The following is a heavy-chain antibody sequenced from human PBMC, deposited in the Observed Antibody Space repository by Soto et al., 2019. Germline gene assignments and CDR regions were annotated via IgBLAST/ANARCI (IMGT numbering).Heavy chain of an antibody. CDR2: VTPILGIA. D-gene: IGHD2-2*01. CDR3: ASVIGSSNNNYYYMDV. CDR1: GGTFSSYT. Sequence: GASVKVSCKSSGGTFSSYTITWVRQAPGQGLEWMGRVTPILGIANYAQKFQARVTITADRSTSTAYMELSSLRSEDTAVFYCASVIGSSNNNYYYMDVWGKGTTVTVSS. V-gene: IGHV1-69*02. J-gene: IGHJ6*03.